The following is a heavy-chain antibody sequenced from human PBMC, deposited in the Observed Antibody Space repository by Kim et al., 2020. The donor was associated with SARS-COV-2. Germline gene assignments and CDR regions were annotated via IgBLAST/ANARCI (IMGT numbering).Heavy chain of an antibody. Sequence: GGSLRLSCAASGFTFSSYAMHWVRQAPGKGLEWVAVISYDGSNKYYADSVKGRFTISRDNSKNTLYLQMNSLRAEDTAVYYCARAWYSSSWYWFDPWGQGTLVTVSS. CDR2: ISYDGSNK. J-gene: IGHJ5*02. CDR3: ARAWYSSSWYWFDP. V-gene: IGHV3-30-3*01. CDR1: GFTFSSYA. D-gene: IGHD6-13*01.